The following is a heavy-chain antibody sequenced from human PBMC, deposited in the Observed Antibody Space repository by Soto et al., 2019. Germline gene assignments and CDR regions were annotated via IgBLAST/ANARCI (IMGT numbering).Heavy chain of an antibody. J-gene: IGHJ6*02. D-gene: IGHD2-2*01. Sequence: PSETLSLTCSVSGGSIGRTSYSWGWIRQPPGKGLEWIGTFYYSENTYYNPSLKSRVTISVDTSKNQFSLKLSSVTAADTAVYYCAKLAGYCSGNSCHGDYAXDVWGQGTTVTVS. V-gene: IGHV4-39*01. CDR1: GGSIGRTSYS. CDR3: AKLAGYCSGNSCHGDYAXDV. CDR2: FYYSENT.